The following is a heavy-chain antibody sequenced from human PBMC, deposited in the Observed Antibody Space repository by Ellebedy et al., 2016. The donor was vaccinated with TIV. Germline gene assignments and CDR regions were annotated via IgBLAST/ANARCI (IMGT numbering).Heavy chain of an antibody. CDR1: GFTVSSNY. Sequence: GESLKISCAASGFTVSSNYMSWVRQAPGKGLEWATVIHSGGSTYYADSVKGRLTISRDNSKNTLYLQMNSLTVEDTAVYYCARSRDYDTPLDYWGQGTLVTVSS. D-gene: IGHD3-22*01. CDR2: IHSGGST. V-gene: IGHV3-53*01. J-gene: IGHJ4*02. CDR3: ARSRDYDTPLDY.